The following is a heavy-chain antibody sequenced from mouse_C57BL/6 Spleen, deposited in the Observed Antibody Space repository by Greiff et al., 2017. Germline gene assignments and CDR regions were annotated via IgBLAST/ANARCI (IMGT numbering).Heavy chain of an antibody. CDR2: ISDGGSYT. Sequence: EVKLMESGGGLVKPGGSLKLSCAASGFTFSSYAMSWVRQTPEKRLEWVATISDGGSYTYYPDNVKGRFTISRDNAKNNLYLQMSHLKSEDTAMYYCARDPDWSYYFDYWGQGTTLTVSS. V-gene: IGHV5-4*01. J-gene: IGHJ2*01. CDR1: GFTFSSYA. D-gene: IGHD4-1*01. CDR3: ARDPDWSYYFDY.